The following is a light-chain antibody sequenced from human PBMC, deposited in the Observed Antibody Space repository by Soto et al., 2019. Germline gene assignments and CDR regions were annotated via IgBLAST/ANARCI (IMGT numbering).Light chain of an antibody. CDR3: QQYGSSPWT. Sequence: EIVLTQSPGTLSLSPGERATFSCRASQSVNSNYLAWYQQKAGQAPSLLIHGASSRATGIPDRFSGSGSGTDFSLTISRLEPEDFAVYYCQQYGSSPWTFGQGNKVEIK. CDR2: GAS. CDR1: QSVNSNY. V-gene: IGKV3-20*01. J-gene: IGKJ1*01.